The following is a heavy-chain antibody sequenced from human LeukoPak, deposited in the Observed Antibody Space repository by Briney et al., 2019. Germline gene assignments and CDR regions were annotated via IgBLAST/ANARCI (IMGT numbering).Heavy chain of an antibody. D-gene: IGHD5-12*01. J-gene: IGHJ5*02. CDR3: AGAEIDRLRSPGTLYYIDA. Sequence: SETLSLTCSVSGDSIRRYFWSWIRLSPGKGLEWIGYVHHSGTSRYKPSLESRVTISLGTSENQFSLTLKSVTAADTALYYCAGAEIDRLRSPGTLYYIDAWGPGTLVTVSS. CDR1: GDSIRRYF. CDR2: VHHSGTS. V-gene: IGHV4-59*01.